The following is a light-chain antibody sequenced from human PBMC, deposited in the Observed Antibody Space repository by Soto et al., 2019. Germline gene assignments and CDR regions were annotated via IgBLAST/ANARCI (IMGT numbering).Light chain of an antibody. J-gene: IGKJ3*01. CDR3: QHYNSYSFT. CDR1: QNINNY. CDR2: DAS. V-gene: IGKV1-33*01. Sequence: DIQMTQSPSSLSASVGDRVTITCQASQNINNYLNWYQQKPGRAPKLLIYDASNLEAGVPSRFRGSGSGTDFTFTISSLQPDDFATYFCQHYNSYSFTFGPGTKVDIK.